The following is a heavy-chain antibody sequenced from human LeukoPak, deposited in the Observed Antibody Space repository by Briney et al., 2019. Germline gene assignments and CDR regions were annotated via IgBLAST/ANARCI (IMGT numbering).Heavy chain of an antibody. V-gene: IGHV4-39*01. CDR1: GGPISSSSYY. J-gene: IGHJ3*02. Sequence: SETLSLTCTVSGGPISSSSYYWGWIRQPPGKGLEWIGSIYYSGSTYYNPSLKSRVTISVDTSKNQFSLKLSSVTAADTAVYYCASHLQLGAFDIWGQGTMVTVSS. D-gene: IGHD5-18*01. CDR2: IYYSGST. CDR3: ASHLQLGAFDI.